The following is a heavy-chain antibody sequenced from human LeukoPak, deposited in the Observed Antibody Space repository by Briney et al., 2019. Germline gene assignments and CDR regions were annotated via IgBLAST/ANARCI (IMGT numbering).Heavy chain of an antibody. CDR1: GNYW. V-gene: IGHV3-74*01. D-gene: IGHD4-17*01. J-gene: IGHJ4*02. CDR3: ARAGGSTVSHSDY. Sequence: GGSLRLSCAASGNYWMHWVRQAPGKGLVWVSHINSDGSWTSYADSVKGRFTISKDNAKNTVYLQMNSLRAEDTAVYYCARAGGSTVSHSDYWGQGTLVTVSS. CDR2: INSDGSWT.